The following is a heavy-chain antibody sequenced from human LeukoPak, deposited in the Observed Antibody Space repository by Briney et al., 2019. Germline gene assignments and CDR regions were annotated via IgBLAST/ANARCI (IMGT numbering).Heavy chain of an antibody. CDR3: AKSPSGRGGYNWFDP. Sequence: SETLSLTCTVSGGSISGYYWSWIRQPAGKGLEWIGRVYTSGSTNYNPSLKSRVTMSIDTSKNQFSLNLSSVTAADAAVYYCAKSPSGRGGYNWFDPWGQGTLVTVSS. V-gene: IGHV4-4*07. J-gene: IGHJ5*02. D-gene: IGHD3-16*01. CDR2: VYTSGST. CDR1: GGSISGYY.